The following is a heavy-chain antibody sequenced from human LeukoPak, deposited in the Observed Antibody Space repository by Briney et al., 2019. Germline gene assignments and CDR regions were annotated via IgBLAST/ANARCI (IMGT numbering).Heavy chain of an antibody. CDR2: IYTSGST. V-gene: IGHV4-4*07. Sequence: SETLSLTCTVSGGSISSYYWSWIRQPAGKGLEWIGRIYTSGSTNYNPSLKSRVTMSVDTSKNQFSLKLSSVTAADTAVYYCARDFGSSSCSIPRNWFDPWGQGTLVTVSS. D-gene: IGHD6-13*01. CDR1: GGSISSYY. J-gene: IGHJ5*02. CDR3: ARDFGSSSCSIPRNWFDP.